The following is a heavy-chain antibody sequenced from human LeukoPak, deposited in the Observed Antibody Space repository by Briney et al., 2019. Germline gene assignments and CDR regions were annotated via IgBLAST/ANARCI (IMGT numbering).Heavy chain of an antibody. CDR3: ARGHYYDSIYHFDY. J-gene: IGHJ4*02. Sequence: ASVKVSCKASGYTFTSYGISWVRQAPGQGLEWMGWISAYNGNANYAQKLQGRVTMTTDTSTSTAYMELRSLRSDDTAVYYCARGHYYDSIYHFDYWGQGTLVTVSS. CDR1: GYTFTSYG. V-gene: IGHV1-18*01. D-gene: IGHD3-22*01. CDR2: ISAYNGNA.